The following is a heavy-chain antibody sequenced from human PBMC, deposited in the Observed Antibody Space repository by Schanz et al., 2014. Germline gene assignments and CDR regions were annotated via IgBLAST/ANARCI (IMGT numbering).Heavy chain of an antibody. CDR2: VFPNGIT. J-gene: IGHJ2*01. D-gene: IGHD1-1*01. CDR1: GGSIRSYF. CDR3: ARDTTWRLDL. Sequence: QVQLQESGPGLLKPSETLSLTCTVSGGSIRSYFWSWIRQPAGKALEWVGRVFPNGITNYNPSLKSRVTISLDPPKTESALPQTSLTAADTAVYYCARDTTWRLDLRGRGTLVTVSA. V-gene: IGHV4-4*07.